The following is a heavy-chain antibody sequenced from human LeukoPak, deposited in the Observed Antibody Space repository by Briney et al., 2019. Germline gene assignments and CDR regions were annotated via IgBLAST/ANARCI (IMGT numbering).Heavy chain of an antibody. Sequence: SETLSLTCAVYGGYFSGYYWSWIRQPPGKGLAWIGEINHSGSTNYNPSLKSRVTISVDTSKNQFSLKLSSVTAADTAVYYCARGRTIGVARRNAFDIWGQGTMVTVSS. D-gene: IGHD6-19*01. V-gene: IGHV4-34*01. J-gene: IGHJ3*02. CDR3: ARGRTIGVARRNAFDI. CDR2: INHSGST. CDR1: GGYFSGYY.